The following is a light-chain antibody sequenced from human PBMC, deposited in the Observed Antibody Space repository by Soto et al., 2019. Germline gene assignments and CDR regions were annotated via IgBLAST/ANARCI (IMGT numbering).Light chain of an antibody. Sequence: VLTPSPGTLSFSPVERSTLSCMASRSVSSNYLGWYQQKPGQAPRLLIYGASSRATGIPDRFSGSGSGTDFTLTIRRLEPEDFAVYYCQQYGSSLSWTFGQGTTVDIK. CDR1: RSVSSNY. J-gene: IGKJ1*01. CDR3: QQYGSSLSWT. V-gene: IGKV3-20*01. CDR2: GAS.